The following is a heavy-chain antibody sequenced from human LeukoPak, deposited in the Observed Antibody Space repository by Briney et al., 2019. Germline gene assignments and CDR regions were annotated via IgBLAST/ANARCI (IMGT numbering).Heavy chain of an antibody. D-gene: IGHD2-2*01. CDR3: ARDVYCSSTSCYERLDY. V-gene: IGHV4-59*12. CDR1: GGSFSSYY. CDR2: VYYTGST. J-gene: IGHJ4*02. Sequence: SETLPLTCTVSGGSFSSYYWSWVRQPPGKGLEWIGFVYYTGSTNYSPSLKSRVTISVDTSKNQFSLKLSSVTAADTAVYYCARDVYCSSTSCYERLDYWGQGTLVTVSS.